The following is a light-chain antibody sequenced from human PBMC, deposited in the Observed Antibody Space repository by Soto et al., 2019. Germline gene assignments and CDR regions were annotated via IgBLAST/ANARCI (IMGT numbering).Light chain of an antibody. V-gene: IGLV1-40*01. CDR1: SSNIGAGYD. Sequence: QSVLTQPPSVSGAPGQRVTISCTGSSSNIGAGYDVHWYQQLPGTAPKLLIYGNSNRPSGVPDRFSGSKSGTSASLAIPGLQAEDAADYYCQSYDSSLSGVVFGGGTKLTVL. CDR2: GNS. CDR3: QSYDSSLSGVV. J-gene: IGLJ2*01.